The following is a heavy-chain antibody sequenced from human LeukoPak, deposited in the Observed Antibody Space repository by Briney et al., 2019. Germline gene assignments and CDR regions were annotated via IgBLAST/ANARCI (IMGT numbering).Heavy chain of an antibody. V-gene: IGHV1-18*01. J-gene: IGHJ4*02. D-gene: IGHD3-22*01. Sequence: EASVKVSCKASGYTFTSYGISWVRQAPGQGLEWMGWISAYSGNTNYAQKLQGRVTMTTDTSTSTAYMELRSLRSEDTAVYYCARANHQYYYDSSGYYPTPTFDYWGQGTLVTVSS. CDR3: ARANHQYYYDSSGYYPTPTFDY. CDR2: ISAYSGNT. CDR1: GYTFTSYG.